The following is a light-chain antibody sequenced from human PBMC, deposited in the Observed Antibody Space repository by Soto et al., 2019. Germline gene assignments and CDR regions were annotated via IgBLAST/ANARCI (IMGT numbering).Light chain of an antibody. CDR1: PSVSRRY. Sequence: EILLTQSPCTLSLSPGDRATLSCRASPSVSRRYLAWYQQKPGKAPKVLIYRASSRATGIPDRFSGSGCGTDVTLTISRLEPEEVAVDYCQLYNNWPRTFGQGTKVDIK. CDR2: RAS. V-gene: IGKV3-20*01. J-gene: IGKJ1*01. CDR3: QLYNNWPRT.